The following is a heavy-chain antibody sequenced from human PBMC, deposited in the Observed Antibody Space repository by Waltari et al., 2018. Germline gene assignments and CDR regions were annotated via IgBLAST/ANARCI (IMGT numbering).Heavy chain of an antibody. CDR3: ARASFDYDSSGGWFDP. CDR2: IYYSGST. V-gene: IGHV4-59*01. D-gene: IGHD3-22*01. CDR1: GGSISSYY. J-gene: IGHJ5*02. Sequence: QVQLQESGPGLVKPSETLSLTCTVPGGSISSYYWSWIRQPPGKGLEWIGYIYYSGSTNYNPSLKSRVTISVDTSKNQFSLKLSSVTAADTAVYYCARASFDYDSSGGWFDPWGQGTLVTVSS.